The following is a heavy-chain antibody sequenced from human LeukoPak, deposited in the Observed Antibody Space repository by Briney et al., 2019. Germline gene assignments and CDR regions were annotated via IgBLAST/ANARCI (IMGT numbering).Heavy chain of an antibody. CDR3: ARPYYDILTGRGYDVFDS. CDR1: GFTFSNYW. Sequence: PGGSLRLSCAASGFTFSNYWMHWVRQAPGKEVVWVSRLNRDGSSTTYADSVKGRFTISRDNARNTVYLQMNSLRAEDTAVYYCARPYYDILTGRGYDVFDSWGQGTVVTVSS. CDR2: LNRDGSST. D-gene: IGHD3-9*01. V-gene: IGHV3-74*01. J-gene: IGHJ3*02.